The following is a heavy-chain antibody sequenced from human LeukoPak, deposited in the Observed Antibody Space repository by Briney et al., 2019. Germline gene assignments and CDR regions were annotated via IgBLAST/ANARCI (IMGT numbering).Heavy chain of an antibody. CDR1: GYSFTSYW. V-gene: IGHV5-51*01. J-gene: IGHJ6*02. CDR3: ATPYGTGSYYYGMDV. Sequence: GESLKISCKGSGYSFTSYWIGWARQTPGKGLEWMGIIYPGDSDTRYSPFFQGQVTISADKSISTAYLQWSSLKASDTAMYYCATPYGTGSYYYGMDVWGQGTTVTVSS. CDR2: IYPGDSDT. D-gene: IGHD3/OR15-3a*01.